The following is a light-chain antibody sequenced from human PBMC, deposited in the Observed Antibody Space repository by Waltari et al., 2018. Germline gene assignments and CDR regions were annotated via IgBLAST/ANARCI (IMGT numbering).Light chain of an antibody. CDR2: GAS. Sequence: EIVMTQSPATLSVSPGERATLSCRAGQSVSTNLAWYQQKPGQTPRLLIYGASTRATGIPARFTGSGSGTEFTLTVSSLQSEDFAVYWCQQYNNWPRTFGPGTKVDIK. CDR1: QSVSTN. J-gene: IGKJ3*01. V-gene: IGKV3D-15*01. CDR3: QQYNNWPRT.